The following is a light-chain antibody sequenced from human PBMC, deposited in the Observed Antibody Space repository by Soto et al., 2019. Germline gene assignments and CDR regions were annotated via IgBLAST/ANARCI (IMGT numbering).Light chain of an antibody. CDR3: SSFTTSSTYV. V-gene: IGLV2-14*01. J-gene: IGLJ1*01. Sequence: QSVLTQPASVSGSPGQSITISCTGTTSDVGGYDYVSWYQQHPGKAPKLLIFEVRNRPSGVSSRFSGSRSANSASLTISGLQAEDEADYYCSSFTTSSTYVFGTGTKLT. CDR1: TSDVGGYDY. CDR2: EVR.